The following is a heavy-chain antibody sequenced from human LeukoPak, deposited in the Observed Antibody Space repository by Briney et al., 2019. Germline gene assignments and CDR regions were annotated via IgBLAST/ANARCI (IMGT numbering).Heavy chain of an antibody. CDR1: GGSISSSGYY. CDR2: IYYSGST. V-gene: IGHV4-39*07. D-gene: IGHD1-1*01. CDR3: ARPNWHDARLGAFNI. Sequence: SETLSLTCTVSGGSISSSGYYWGWIRQPPGKGLEWIGSIYYSGSTYYNPSLKSRVTVSVDTSKNQFSLKLTSVTAADTAVHYCARPNWHDARLGAFNIWGQGTMVTVSS. J-gene: IGHJ3*02.